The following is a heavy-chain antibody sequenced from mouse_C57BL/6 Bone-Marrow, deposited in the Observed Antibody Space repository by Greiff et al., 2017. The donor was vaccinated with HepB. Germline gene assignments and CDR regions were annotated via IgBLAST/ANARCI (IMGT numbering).Heavy chain of an antibody. V-gene: IGHV6-3*01. CDR1: GFTFSNYW. Sequence: EVKVEESGGGLVQPGGSMKLSCVASGFTFSNYWMNWVRQSPEKGLEWVAQIRLKSDNYATHYAESVKGRFTISRDDSKSIVYLQMNNLRAEDTGIYYCTNYYGSSYWYFDVWGTGTTVTVSS. J-gene: IGHJ1*03. CDR2: IRLKSDNYAT. CDR3: TNYYGSSYWYFDV. D-gene: IGHD1-1*01.